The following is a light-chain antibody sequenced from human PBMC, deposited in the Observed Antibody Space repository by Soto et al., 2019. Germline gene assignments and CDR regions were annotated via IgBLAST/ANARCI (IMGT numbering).Light chain of an antibody. CDR1: SGSVSTSYH. J-gene: IGLJ3*02. CDR3: VLYMGSGIWV. Sequence: QTVVTQEPSFSVSPGRTVTLTCGLSSGSVSTSYHPRWYQQTPGQAPRTLIYSTNTRSSGVPDRFSGSIVGNKAALTITGAQADDESDYYCVLYMGSGIWVFGGGTKLTVL. CDR2: STN. V-gene: IGLV8-61*01.